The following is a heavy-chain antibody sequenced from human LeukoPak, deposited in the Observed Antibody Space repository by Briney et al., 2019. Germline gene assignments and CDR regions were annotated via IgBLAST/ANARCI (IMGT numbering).Heavy chain of an antibody. J-gene: IGHJ4*02. CDR1: GGSISTFY. CDR2: IFTSGST. V-gene: IGHV4-4*07. CDR3: ARVVTATRYFDY. D-gene: IGHD2-21*02. Sequence: SETLSLTCTVSGGSISTFYWSWIRQPAGKGLEWIGRIFTSGSTNYNPSLKSRVTISVDTSKNQFSLKLSSVTAADTAVYYCARVVTATRYFDYWGQGTLVTVSS.